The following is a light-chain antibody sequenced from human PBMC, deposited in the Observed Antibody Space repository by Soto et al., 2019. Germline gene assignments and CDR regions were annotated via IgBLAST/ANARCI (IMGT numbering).Light chain of an antibody. CDR2: NSV. J-gene: IGLJ2*01. V-gene: IGLV1-44*01. Sequence: QSVLTQPPSVSGTPGQRISIFCSGTSSDIGGNNVNWYRRLPGSAPQLLIFNSVQRPSGVPDRFSASKSGSSASLAISGLQPEDEADYYCETWDDSLNGPVFGGGTKLTVL. CDR1: SSDIGGNN. CDR3: ETWDDSLNGPV.